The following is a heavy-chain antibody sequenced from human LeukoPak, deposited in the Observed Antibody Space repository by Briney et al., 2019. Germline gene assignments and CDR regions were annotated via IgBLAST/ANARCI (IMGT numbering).Heavy chain of an antibody. Sequence: QPGGSLRLSCAASGFTFSNYWMHWVRQAPGKGLVWVSRINSDGSSTTYADSVKGRFTISRDNSKNTLYLQMNSLRAEDTAVYYCARETGSAVGSTDFDYWGQGTLVTVSS. CDR2: INSDGSST. D-gene: IGHD4-17*01. V-gene: IGHV3-74*03. CDR1: GFTFSNYW. CDR3: ARETGSAVGSTDFDY. J-gene: IGHJ4*02.